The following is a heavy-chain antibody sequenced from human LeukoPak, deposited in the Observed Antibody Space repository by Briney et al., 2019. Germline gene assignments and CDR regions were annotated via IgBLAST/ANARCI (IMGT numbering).Heavy chain of an antibody. J-gene: IGHJ4*02. CDR1: GFTFSSYS. CDR3: ARDKIVGATHFDY. V-gene: IGHV3-21*01. D-gene: IGHD1-26*01. CDR2: ISSSSSYI. Sequence: PGGSLRLSCAASGFTFSSYSMNWVRQTPGKGLEWVSSISSSSSYIFYADSVKGRFTTSRDNAKKSLFLQMNSLRAEDTAVYYCARDKIVGATHFDYWGQGTLVTVSS.